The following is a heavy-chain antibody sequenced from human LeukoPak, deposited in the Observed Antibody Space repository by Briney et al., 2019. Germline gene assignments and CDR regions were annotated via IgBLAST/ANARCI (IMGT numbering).Heavy chain of an antibody. V-gene: IGHV3-15*01. CDR3: TTDTYSGSSHGGY. J-gene: IGHJ4*02. CDR1: GFTFSNAW. Sequence: GGSLRLSCAASGFTFSNAWMSWVRQAPGKGLEWVGRIRSKTDGGTTDYAAPVKGRFTISRDDSKNTLYLQMNSLKTEDTAVYYCTTDTYSGSSHGGYWGQGTLVTVSS. D-gene: IGHD1-26*01. CDR2: IRSKTDGGTT.